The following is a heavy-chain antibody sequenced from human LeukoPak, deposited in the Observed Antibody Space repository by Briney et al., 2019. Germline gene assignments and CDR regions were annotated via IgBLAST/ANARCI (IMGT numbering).Heavy chain of an antibody. D-gene: IGHD3-10*01. Sequence: SVKVSCKASGGAFSNYAISWVRQAPGQGLEWMGGIIPLFGSADYAQKFQGRVTFTADESTSTAYMELSSLRPEDTAVYYCARDLVGSAISYSSGAWDYWGQGTLVTVSS. CDR2: IIPLFGSA. J-gene: IGHJ4*02. CDR1: GGAFSNYA. V-gene: IGHV1-69*13. CDR3: ARDLVGSAISYSSGAWDY.